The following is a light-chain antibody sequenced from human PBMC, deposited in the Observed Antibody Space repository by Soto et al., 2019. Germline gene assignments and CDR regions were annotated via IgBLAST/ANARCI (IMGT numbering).Light chain of an antibody. Sequence: EIVLTQSPGTLSLSPGEGATLSCRASESVASSYLAWYQQIPGQAPRLLIYGASTRATGIPARFSGSGSGTEFTLTISSLQSEDFAVYYCQQYNNWPAITFGQGTRLEIK. CDR2: GAS. J-gene: IGKJ5*01. CDR3: QQYNNWPAIT. V-gene: IGKV3D-15*01. CDR1: ESVASSY.